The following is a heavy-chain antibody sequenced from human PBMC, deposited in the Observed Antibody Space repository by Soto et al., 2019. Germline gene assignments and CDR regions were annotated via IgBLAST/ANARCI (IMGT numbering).Heavy chain of an antibody. V-gene: IGHV4-59*02. CDR3: AKYRRTDAEGYTFDY. CDR1: GGSVSGDF. D-gene: IGHD2-15*01. J-gene: IGHJ4*02. Sequence: PSETLSLTCTVSGGSVSGDFCCWLWQRPGQGLEWVGYIYYSGSTNYNPPLKGRVTMSIDTSKNQFSLRLYSVTAADTAIYFCAKYRRTDAEGYTFDYWGQGALVTVSS. CDR2: IYYSGST.